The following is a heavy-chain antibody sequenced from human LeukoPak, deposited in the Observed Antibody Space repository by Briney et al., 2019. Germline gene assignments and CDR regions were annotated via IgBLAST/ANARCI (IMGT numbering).Heavy chain of an antibody. V-gene: IGHV4-38-2*01. CDR3: ARHPQGYCSSTSCENDAFDI. D-gene: IGHD2-2*01. CDR1: GYSISSGYY. CDR2: IYHSGST. J-gene: IGHJ3*02. Sequence: SETLSLTCAVSGYSISSGYYWGWIRQPPGKGLEWIGSIYHSGSTYYNPSLKSRVTISVDTSKNQFSLKLSSVTAADTDVYYCARHPQGYCSSTSCENDAFDIWGQGTMVTVSS.